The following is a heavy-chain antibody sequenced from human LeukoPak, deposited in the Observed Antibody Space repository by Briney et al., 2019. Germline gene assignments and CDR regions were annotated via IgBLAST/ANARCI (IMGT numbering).Heavy chain of an antibody. CDR3: AKDTSSLDYYYYGMDV. CDR2: ISYDGSNK. V-gene: IGHV3-30-3*01. D-gene: IGHD3-10*01. Sequence: PGGSLRLSCAASGFTFSSYAMHWVRQAPGKGLEWVAVISYDGSNKYYADSVKGRFTISRDNSKNTLYLQMNSLRAEDTAVYYCAKDTSSLDYYYYGMDVWGQGTTVTVSS. CDR1: GFTFSSYA. J-gene: IGHJ6*02.